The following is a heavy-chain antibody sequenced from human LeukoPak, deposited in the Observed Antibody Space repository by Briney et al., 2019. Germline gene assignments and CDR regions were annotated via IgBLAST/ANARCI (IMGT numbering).Heavy chain of an antibody. CDR3: GRGPYCSGGTCYSQYYDY. V-gene: IGHV1-18*01. J-gene: IGHJ4*02. Sequence: ASVKVSCKASGYTFTTYGISWVRQAPGQGLEWMGWIITYNGNTYYAQKLQGRVTMTTDTSTSTAYMELRSLRSDDTAVYYCGRGPYCSGGTCYSQYYDYWGQGTLVTVSS. CDR1: GYTFTTYG. CDR2: IITYNGNT. D-gene: IGHD2-15*01.